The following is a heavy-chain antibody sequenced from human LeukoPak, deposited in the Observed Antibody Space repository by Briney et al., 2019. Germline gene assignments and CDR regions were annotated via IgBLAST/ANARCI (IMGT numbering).Heavy chain of an antibody. CDR3: AKDKSTDYYYMDV. J-gene: IGHJ6*03. Sequence: GGSLRLSCAASGFTFSSYSMNWVRQAPGKGLEWVSYISNSDNTIYYADSVKGRFTISRDNSKNTLYLQMNSLRAEDTAVYYCAKDKSTDYYYMDVWGKGTTVTVSS. CDR2: ISNSDNTI. V-gene: IGHV3-48*01. CDR1: GFTFSSYS.